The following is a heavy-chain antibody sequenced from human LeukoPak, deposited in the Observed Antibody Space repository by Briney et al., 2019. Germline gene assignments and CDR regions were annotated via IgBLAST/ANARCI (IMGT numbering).Heavy chain of an antibody. V-gene: IGHV3-48*02. CDR3: ARSFAS. J-gene: IGHJ4*02. CDR2: MSGSSSTI. CDR1: GFTFGDYT. Sequence: GGSLRLSCTASGFTFGDYTLSWVRKAPGQGLEWVAYMSGSSSTIYYADSVKGRYTISRDNAKNSAYLQLNSLRDEDTAVYFCARSFASRGQGNLVTVSS.